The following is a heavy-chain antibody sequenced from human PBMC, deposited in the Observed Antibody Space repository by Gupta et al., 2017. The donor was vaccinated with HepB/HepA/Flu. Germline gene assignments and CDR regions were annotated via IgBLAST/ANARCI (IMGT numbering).Heavy chain of an antibody. CDR2: ITTTSNTI. Sequence: EVQLVESGGGLGQPGGSLRLSCAASGFTFSPYSLNWVRQAPGKGLEWVSFITTTSNTIFNADSVKGRFTISRDNAKNSLYLQMNSLRDEDTAMYSCARVRSGFHMDVWGKGTTVTVSS. J-gene: IGHJ6*03. D-gene: IGHD1-1*01. CDR3: ARVRSGFHMDV. CDR1: GFTFSPYS. V-gene: IGHV3-48*02.